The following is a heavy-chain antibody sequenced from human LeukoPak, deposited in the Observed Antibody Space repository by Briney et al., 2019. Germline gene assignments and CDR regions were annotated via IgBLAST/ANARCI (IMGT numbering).Heavy chain of an antibody. Sequence: GGSLRLSCTVSGFTVSSNSMSWVRQAPGKGLEWVSDVRGSDYLRHYADSVKGRFTISRDNSKNTLYLQMDRLRAEDTAVYFCAKVYWSGWGSYSAFDYWGQGTLVTVSS. D-gene: IGHD3-10*01. V-gene: IGHV3-23*01. CDR1: GFTVSSNS. J-gene: IGHJ4*02. CDR3: AKVYWSGWGSYSAFDY. CDR2: VRGSDYLR.